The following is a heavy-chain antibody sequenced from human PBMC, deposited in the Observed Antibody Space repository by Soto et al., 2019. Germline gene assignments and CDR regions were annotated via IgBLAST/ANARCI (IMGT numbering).Heavy chain of an antibody. CDR2: INHSGST. J-gene: IGHJ6*03. D-gene: IGHD2-8*02. V-gene: IGHV4-34*01. Sequence: SETLSLTCAVYGGSFSGYYWSWIRQPPGKGLEWIGEINHSGSTNYNPSLKSRVTISVDTSKNQFSLKLSSVTAADTAVYYCARCLVWYMDVWGKGTTVTVSS. CDR3: ARCLVWYMDV. CDR1: GGSFSGYY.